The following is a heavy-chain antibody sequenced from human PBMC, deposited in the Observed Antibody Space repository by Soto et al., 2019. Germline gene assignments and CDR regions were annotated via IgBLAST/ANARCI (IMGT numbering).Heavy chain of an antibody. CDR3: ARGRYGMDV. CDR2: IYYSGST. J-gene: IGHJ6*02. CDR1: GGSISSYY. V-gene: IGHV4-59*01. Sequence: KTSETLSLTCTVSGGSISSYYWSWIRQPPGKGLEWIGYIYYSGSTNYNPSLKSRVTISVDTSKNQFSLRLSSVIAADTAVYYCARGRYGMDVWGQGTTVTVSS.